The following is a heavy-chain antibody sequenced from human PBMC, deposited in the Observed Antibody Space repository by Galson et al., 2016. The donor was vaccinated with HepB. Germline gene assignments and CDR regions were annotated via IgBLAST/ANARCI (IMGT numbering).Heavy chain of an antibody. CDR3: AREVSSSWYMRKYFDY. D-gene: IGHD6-13*01. J-gene: IGHJ4*02. V-gene: IGHV3-7*01. Sequence: SLRLSCAASGFTFSSYWMNWVRQAPGKGLEWVANIKQDGSEKYYVDSVKGRFTISRDNAKNSLYLQMNSLRAEDTAVYYCAREVSSSWYMRKYFDYWGQGTRVTVSS. CDR1: GFTFSSYW. CDR2: IKQDGSEK.